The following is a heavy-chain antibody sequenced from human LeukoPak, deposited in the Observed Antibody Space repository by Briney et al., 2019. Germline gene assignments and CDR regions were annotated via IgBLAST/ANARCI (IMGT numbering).Heavy chain of an antibody. CDR2: ITLSGTT. CDR1: GFTFSSYT. Sequence: GGSLRLSCAASGFTFSSYTMNWVRQAPGKGLEWLSFITLSGTTFYADSVEGRFTISRDNAKNSLYLQMNSLRADDTALYYCVRDYLFAFDIWGQGTMVTVSS. CDR3: VRDYLFAFDI. V-gene: IGHV3-48*01. J-gene: IGHJ3*02. D-gene: IGHD2/OR15-2a*01.